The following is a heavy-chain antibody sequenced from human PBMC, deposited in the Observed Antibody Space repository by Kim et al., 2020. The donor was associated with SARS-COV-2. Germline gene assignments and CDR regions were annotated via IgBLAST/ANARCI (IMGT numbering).Heavy chain of an antibody. CDR3: ATSPRSIDTDGKPYYFDY. CDR1: GFTFSSYE. D-gene: IGHD5-18*01. V-gene: IGHV3-48*03. Sequence: GGSLRLSCAASGFTFSSYEMNWVRQAPGKGLEWVSYISSSGSTIYYADSVKGRFTISRDNAKNSLYLQMNSLRAEDTAVYYCATSPRSIDTDGKPYYFDYWGQGTLVTVSS. J-gene: IGHJ4*02. CDR2: ISSSGSTI.